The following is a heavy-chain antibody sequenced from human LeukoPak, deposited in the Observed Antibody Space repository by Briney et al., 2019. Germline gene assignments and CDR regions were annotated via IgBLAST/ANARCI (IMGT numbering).Heavy chain of an antibody. CDR3: ARGGVRYCSGSSCFHYGMDV. V-gene: IGHV4-34*01. CDR2: INHSGST. Sequence: PSETLSLTCAVYGGSFSGYYWSWIRQPPGKGLEWIGEINHSGSTNYNPSLTSRVTISVDTSKNQFSLKLSSVTAADTAVYYCARGGVRYCSGSSCFHYGMDVWGQGTTVTVSS. J-gene: IGHJ6*02. D-gene: IGHD2-15*01. CDR1: GGSFSGYY.